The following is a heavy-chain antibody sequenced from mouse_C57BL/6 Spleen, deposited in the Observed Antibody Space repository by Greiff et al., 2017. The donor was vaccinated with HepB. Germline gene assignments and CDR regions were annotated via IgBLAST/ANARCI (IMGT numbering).Heavy chain of an antibody. V-gene: IGHV1-82*01. Sequence: QVQLKESGPELVKPGASVKISCKASGYAFRSSWMNWVKQRPGKGLEWIGRIYPGDGDTNYNGKFKGKATLTADKSSSTAYMQLSSLTSEDSAVYFCAGSEGTAQAAWFAYWGQGTLVTVSA. CDR1: GYAFRSSW. D-gene: IGHD3-1*01. CDR3: AGSEGTAQAAWFAY. CDR2: IYPGDGDT. J-gene: IGHJ3*01.